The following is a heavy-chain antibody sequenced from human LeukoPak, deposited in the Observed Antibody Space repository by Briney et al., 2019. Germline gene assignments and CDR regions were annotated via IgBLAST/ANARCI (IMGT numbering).Heavy chain of an antibody. CDR2: ITSRGEST. D-gene: IGHD1-26*01. V-gene: IGHV3-21*01. CDR3: ARTSGSYYLYYYYMDV. Sequence: PGGSLRLSCAASGFTFSIYAMSWVRQAPGKGLQWVSSITSRGESTWYVDSVKGRFTISRDNAKNSLYLQMNSLRAEDTAVYYCARTSGSYYLYYYYMDVWGKGTTVTVSS. J-gene: IGHJ6*03. CDR1: GFTFSIYA.